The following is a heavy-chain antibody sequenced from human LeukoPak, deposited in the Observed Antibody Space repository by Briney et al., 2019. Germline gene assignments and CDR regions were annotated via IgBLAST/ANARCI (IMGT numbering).Heavy chain of an antibody. CDR3: ARKRLADLGDDTSFGGTPFDS. V-gene: IGHV3-48*03. Sequence: SWGSLRLSCVASGFTFKTYHMNWVRQAPGKGLEWLSGITSGGSVIYYADSVKGRFTISRDDAMNSVFLQMSGLTVDYTAVYYCARKRLADLGDDTSFGGTPFDSWGQGTLVIVSS. D-gene: IGHD3-16*01. CDR1: GFTFKTYH. J-gene: IGHJ4*01. CDR2: ITSGGSVI.